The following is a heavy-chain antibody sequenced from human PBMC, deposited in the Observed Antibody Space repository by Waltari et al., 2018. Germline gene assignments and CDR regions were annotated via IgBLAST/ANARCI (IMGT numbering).Heavy chain of an antibody. CDR1: GYSISSGYY. CDR2: IYHSGST. Sequence: QVQLQGSGPGLVKPSETLSLTCAVSGYSISSGYYWGWIRQPPGKGLEWIGSIYHSGSTYYNPSLKSRVTISVDTSKNQCSLKLSSVTAADTAVYYCARSLRGYDGSYLDYFYGMDVWGQGTTVTVSS. CDR3: ARSLRGYDGSYLDYFYGMDV. D-gene: IGHD1-26*01. V-gene: IGHV4-38-2*01. J-gene: IGHJ6*02.